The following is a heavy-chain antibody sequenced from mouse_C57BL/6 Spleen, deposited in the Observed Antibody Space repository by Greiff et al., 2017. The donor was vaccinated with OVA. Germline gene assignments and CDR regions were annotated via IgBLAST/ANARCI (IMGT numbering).Heavy chain of an antibody. V-gene: IGHV5-16*01. CDR2: INYDGSST. J-gene: IGHJ1*03. CDR1: GFTFSDYY. CDR3: AREGYWYFDV. Sequence: EVKLVESEGGLVQPGSSMKLSCTASGFTFSDYYMAWVRQVPEKGLEWVANINYDGSSTYYLDSLKSRFIISRDNAKNILYLQMSSLKSEDTATYYCAREGYWYFDVWGTGTTVTVSS.